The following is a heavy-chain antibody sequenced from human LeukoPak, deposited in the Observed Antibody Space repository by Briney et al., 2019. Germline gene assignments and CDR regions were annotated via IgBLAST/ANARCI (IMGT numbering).Heavy chain of an antibody. Sequence: EASVKVSCKASGYTFTDYYIHWVRQAPGQGPEWMGRIDPDSGVTNSAQNFQGRVTMTRDTSITTAYMELSGLRSDDTAVYYCARDQARTTTWYLYMNYWGQGTLVTVSS. CDR2: IDPDSGVT. CDR3: ARDQARTTTWYLYMNY. D-gene: IGHD3/OR15-3a*01. V-gene: IGHV1-2*06. J-gene: IGHJ4*02. CDR1: GYTFTDYY.